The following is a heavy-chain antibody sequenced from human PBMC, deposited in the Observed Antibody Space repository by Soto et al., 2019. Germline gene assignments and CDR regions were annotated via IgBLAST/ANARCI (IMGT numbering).Heavy chain of an antibody. J-gene: IGHJ4*02. D-gene: IGHD3-3*01. V-gene: IGHV3-48*02. Sequence: EVQLVESGGGLVQPGGSLRLSCAASGFTFSSYSMNWVRQAPGKGLEWVSYISSSSSTIYYADSVKGRFTISRDNAKNSLCLQMNSLRDEDTAVYYCARDIRHDYDFWSGQGDYWGQGTLVTVSS. CDR3: ARDIRHDYDFWSGQGDY. CDR1: GFTFSSYS. CDR2: ISSSSSTI.